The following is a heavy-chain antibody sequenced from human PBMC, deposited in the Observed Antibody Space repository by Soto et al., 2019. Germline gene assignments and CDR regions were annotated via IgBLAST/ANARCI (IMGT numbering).Heavy chain of an antibody. CDR1: GFTFSDYY. CDR2: ISSSGSTI. Sequence: GGSLRLSCAASGFTFSDYYMSWIRQAPGKGLEWVSYISSSGSTIYYADSVKGRFTISRDNAKNSLYLQMNSLRAEDTAVYYCARSLYYDFWSGYYTAYYYYGMDVWGQGTTVTVSS. V-gene: IGHV3-11*01. CDR3: ARSLYYDFWSGYYTAYYYYGMDV. D-gene: IGHD3-3*01. J-gene: IGHJ6*02.